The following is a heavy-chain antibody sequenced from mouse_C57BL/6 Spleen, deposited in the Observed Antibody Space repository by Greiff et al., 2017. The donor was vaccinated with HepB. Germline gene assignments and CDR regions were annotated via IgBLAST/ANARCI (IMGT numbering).Heavy chain of an antibody. D-gene: IGHD1-1*01. CDR3: ARSHLTTVADY. CDR1: GYTFTSYW. V-gene: IGHV1-69*01. CDR2: IDPSDSYT. Sequence: QVQLKQPGAELVMPGASVKLSCKASGYTFTSYWMHWVKQRPGQGLEWIGEIDPSDSYTNYNQKFKGKSTLTVDKSSSTAYMQLSSLTSEDSAVYYCARSHLTTVADYWGQGTSVTVSS. J-gene: IGHJ4*01.